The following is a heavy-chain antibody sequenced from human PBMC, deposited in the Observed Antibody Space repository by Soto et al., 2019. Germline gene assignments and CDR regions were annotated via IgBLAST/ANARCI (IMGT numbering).Heavy chain of an antibody. V-gene: IGHV3-7*01. Sequence: EVQLVESGGGLVQPGGSLRLSCAASGFTFSSYWMSWVRQAPGKGLEWVANIKQDGSEKYYVDSVKGRFTISRDNAKNSLYLQMNSLRAEDTAVYYCARGDTAMAGGYYYYYGMDVWGQGTTVTVSS. CDR1: GFTFSSYW. D-gene: IGHD5-18*01. J-gene: IGHJ6*02. CDR2: IKQDGSEK. CDR3: ARGDTAMAGGYYYYYGMDV.